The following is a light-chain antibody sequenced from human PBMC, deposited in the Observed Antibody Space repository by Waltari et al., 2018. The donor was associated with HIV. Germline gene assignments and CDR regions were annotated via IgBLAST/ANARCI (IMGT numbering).Light chain of an antibody. J-gene: IGLJ2*01. CDR2: VNSDGRH. CDR3: CSYAGSYTLL. CDR1: RGHRNSA. V-gene: IGLV4-69*02. Sequence: QLVLTQSPSASASLGASVKLTCTLSRGHRNSAIAWHQQRPEKGPRYLMKVNSDGRHSNGDGISDRFSGSKSGNTASLTISGLQAEDEADYYCCSYAGSYTLLFGGGTKLTVL.